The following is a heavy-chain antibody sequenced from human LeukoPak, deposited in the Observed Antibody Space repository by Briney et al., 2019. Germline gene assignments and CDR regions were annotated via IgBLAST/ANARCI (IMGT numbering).Heavy chain of an antibody. CDR2: ISGSGGST. Sequence: GGSLRLSCAVSGFTFSSYVMSWVRQAPGKGLEWVSAISGSGGSTYYADSVKGRFTISRDNSKNTLYLQMNSLRAEDTAVYYCAKDLDIVVVVAADYWGQGTLVTVSS. CDR3: AKDLDIVVVVAADY. CDR1: GFTFSSYV. J-gene: IGHJ4*02. V-gene: IGHV3-23*01. D-gene: IGHD2-15*01.